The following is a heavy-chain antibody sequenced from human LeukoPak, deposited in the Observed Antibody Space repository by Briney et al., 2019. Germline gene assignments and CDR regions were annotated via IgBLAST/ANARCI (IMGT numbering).Heavy chain of an antibody. CDR1: GYTFISYS. Sequence: ASVKVSCTASGYTFISYSISWVRQAPGQGLEWMGWISTYNGNSNYAQTFQGRVTMSTDTSTSTAYMELKSLRSDDTAVYYCARYFDILTGYDYWGQGTLVTVSS. CDR3: ARYFDILTGYDY. D-gene: IGHD3-9*01. V-gene: IGHV1-18*01. CDR2: ISTYNGNS. J-gene: IGHJ4*02.